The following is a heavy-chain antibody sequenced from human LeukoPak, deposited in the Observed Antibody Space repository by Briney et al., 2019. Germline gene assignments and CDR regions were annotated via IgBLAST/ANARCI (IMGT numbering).Heavy chain of an antibody. Sequence: GSLSLSCAASGFTFSSYAMIWVRPAPGKGLEWVSAISGSGGITYYADSVKGRFTISRDNSKNTLYVQMSSLRADDTAVYYCAKADMDTACFDYWGQGTLVSVSS. V-gene: IGHV3-23*01. J-gene: IGHJ4*02. D-gene: IGHD5-18*01. CDR1: GFTFSSYA. CDR2: ISGSGGIT. CDR3: AKADMDTACFDY.